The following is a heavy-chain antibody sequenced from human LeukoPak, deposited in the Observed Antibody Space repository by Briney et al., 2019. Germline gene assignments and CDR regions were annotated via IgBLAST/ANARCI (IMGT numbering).Heavy chain of an antibody. CDR2: IYYSRST. V-gene: IGHV4-59*01. J-gene: IGHJ4*02. CDR3: ARTNSSSSLGLDY. D-gene: IGHD6-6*01. Sequence: TSETLSLTCTVSGGSISSYYWSWIRQPPGKGLEWIGYIYYSRSTNYNPSLKSRVTISVDTSKNQFSLKLSSVTAADTAVYYCARTNSSSSLGLDYWGQGTLVTVSS. CDR1: GGSISSYY.